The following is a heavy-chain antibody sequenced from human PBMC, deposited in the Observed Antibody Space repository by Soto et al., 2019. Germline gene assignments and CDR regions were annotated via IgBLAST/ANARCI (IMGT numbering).Heavy chain of an antibody. CDR2: ISGSGGST. D-gene: IGHD1-1*01. CDR1: GFIFSNYA. CDR3: AKEGNSYYFYYGVDV. Sequence: PGGSLRLSCAASGFIFSNYAMSWVRRAPGKGLEWVSGISGSGGSTYYADSVKGRFTISRDNSKNTLYVQMNSLRAEDTAVYFCAKEGNSYYFYYGVDVWGQGTTVTVSS. J-gene: IGHJ6*02. V-gene: IGHV3-23*01.